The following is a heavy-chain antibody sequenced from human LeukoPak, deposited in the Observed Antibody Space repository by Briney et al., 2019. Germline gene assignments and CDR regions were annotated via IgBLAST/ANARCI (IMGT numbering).Heavy chain of an antibody. Sequence: GASVKVSCKASGYTFTGYYMHWVRQAPGQGLEWMGWINPNSGGTNYAQKFQGRVTMTRDTSISTAYMELSRLRSDDTAVYYCVLYYGSGSYYGDYWGQGTLVTVSS. J-gene: IGHJ4*02. CDR1: GYTFTGYY. D-gene: IGHD3-10*01. CDR2: INPNSGGT. V-gene: IGHV1-2*02. CDR3: VLYYGSGSYYGDY.